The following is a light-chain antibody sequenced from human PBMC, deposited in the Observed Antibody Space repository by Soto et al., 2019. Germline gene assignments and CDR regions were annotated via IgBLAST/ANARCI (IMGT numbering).Light chain of an antibody. CDR1: QSVSSSY. J-gene: IGKJ1*01. CDR2: GAC. Sequence: EIVLTQSPGTLSLSPGERATLSCRASQSVSSSYLAWYQQKPGQAPRLLIYGACSRATGIPDRVSGSGSGTDFTLTISRLEPEDFAVYYCQQYGSSQTFGQGTKVDIK. CDR3: QQYGSSQT. V-gene: IGKV3-20*01.